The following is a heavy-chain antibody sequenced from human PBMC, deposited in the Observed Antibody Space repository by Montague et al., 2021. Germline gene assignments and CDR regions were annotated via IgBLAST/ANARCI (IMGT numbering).Heavy chain of an antibody. CDR3: AREVAPGSGSNSVDY. CDR1: GFMFTDHW. CDR2: TWYDGSNK. V-gene: IGHV3-33*08. J-gene: IGHJ4*02. Sequence: SLRLSCAASGFMFTDHWMSWVRQAPGKGLEWVAVTWYDGSNKFYADSVKGRFTISRDNSKNTLYLQMNNLRAEDTAMYYCAREVAPGSGSNSVDYWGQGTLVTVSS. D-gene: IGHD3-10*01.